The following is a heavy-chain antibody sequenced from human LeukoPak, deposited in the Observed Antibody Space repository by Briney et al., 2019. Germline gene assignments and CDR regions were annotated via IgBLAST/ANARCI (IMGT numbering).Heavy chain of an antibody. D-gene: IGHD6-13*01. Sequence: ASVKVSCKASGYTFTSYGISWVRQAPGQGLEWMGWISAYNGNTNYAQKLQGRVTMTTDTSTSTAYMELRSLRSDDTAVYYCARVEGSSWCEQVVDYWGQGTLVTVSS. CDR3: ARVEGSSWCEQVVDY. CDR1: GYTFTSYG. CDR2: ISAYNGNT. V-gene: IGHV1-18*01. J-gene: IGHJ4*02.